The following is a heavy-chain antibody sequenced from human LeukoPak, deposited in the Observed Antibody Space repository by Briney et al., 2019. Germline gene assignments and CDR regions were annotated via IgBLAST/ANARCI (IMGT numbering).Heavy chain of an antibody. CDR2: IYYSGST. J-gene: IGHJ3*02. CDR1: GGSISSYY. Sequence: SETLSLTCTVSGGSISSYYWSWIRQPPGKGLEWIGYIYYSGSTNYNPSLKSRVTISVDTSKNQFSLKLSSVTAADTAVYYCARHLAGYGDTVGAFDIWGQGTMVTVSS. V-gene: IGHV4-59*08. CDR3: ARHLAGYGDTVGAFDI. D-gene: IGHD4-17*01.